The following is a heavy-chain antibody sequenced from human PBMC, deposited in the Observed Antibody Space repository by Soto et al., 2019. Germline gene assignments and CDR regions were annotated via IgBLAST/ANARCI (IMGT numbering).Heavy chain of an antibody. CDR3: ARGRDVLRYFDWLSSGTYFDY. CDR1: GYSFTSYA. D-gene: IGHD3-9*01. CDR2: INAGNGNT. V-gene: IGHV1-3*01. Sequence: GASVKVSCKASGYSFTSYAMHWVRQAPGQRLEWMGWINAGNGNTKYSQKFQGRVTITRDTSASTAYMELSSLRSEDTAVYYCARGRDVLRYFDWLSSGTYFDYWGQGTLVTVSS. J-gene: IGHJ4*02.